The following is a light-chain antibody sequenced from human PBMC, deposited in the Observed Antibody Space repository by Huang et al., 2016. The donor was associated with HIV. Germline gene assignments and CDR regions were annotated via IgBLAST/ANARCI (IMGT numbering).Light chain of an antibody. J-gene: IGKJ1*01. CDR1: QSMSSS. Sequence: EIVMTQSPATLSVSPGERATLSCRASQSMSSSLAWYQQKPGQAPRLLIYGVSTRATDIPARFSGSGSGTQFTLTISSLQSEDFALYYCQQYNNWPRTFGQGTKVEIK. CDR2: GVS. CDR3: QQYNNWPRT. V-gene: IGKV3-15*01.